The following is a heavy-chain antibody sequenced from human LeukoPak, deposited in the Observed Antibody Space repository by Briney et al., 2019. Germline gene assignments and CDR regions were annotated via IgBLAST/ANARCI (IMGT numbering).Heavy chain of an antibody. Sequence: PSETLSLTCAVYGGSFSGDYWNWIRQPPGKGLEWIGEINHSGSTNYNPSLKSRVTISVDTSQNQFSLKLSSVTAADTAVYYCARGSSSWYPANWFDPWGQGTLVSVSS. V-gene: IGHV4-34*01. D-gene: IGHD6-13*01. CDR3: ARGSSSWYPANWFDP. CDR1: GGSFSGDY. CDR2: INHSGST. J-gene: IGHJ5*02.